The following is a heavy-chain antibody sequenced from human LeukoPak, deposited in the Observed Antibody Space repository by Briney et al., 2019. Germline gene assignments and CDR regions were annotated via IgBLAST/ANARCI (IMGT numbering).Heavy chain of an antibody. CDR2: INPSSGGT. Sequence: ASVKVSRKASGYTFTGYYMHWVRQAPGQGLEWMGRINPSSGGTNYAQKFQGRVTMTRDTSISTAYMELSRLRSDDTAVYYCASGRPIWFGESNYYYYMDVWGKGTTVTVSS. J-gene: IGHJ6*03. V-gene: IGHV1-2*06. CDR1: GYTFTGYY. CDR3: ASGRPIWFGESNYYYYMDV. D-gene: IGHD3-10*01.